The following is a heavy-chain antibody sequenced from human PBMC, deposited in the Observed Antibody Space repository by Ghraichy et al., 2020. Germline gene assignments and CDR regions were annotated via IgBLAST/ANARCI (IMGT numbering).Heavy chain of an antibody. CDR1: GDSIRSYY. CDR3: ARISTFHHYAMDV. J-gene: IGHJ6*02. Sequence: SETLSLTCSVSGDSIRSYYWSWIRQPPGKGLDWIGFIFYSGSANYNPSLQSRVTISLDMSNNQFSLKLASVTGAVTAVYYCARISTFHHYAMDVWGQGTTVTVSS. CDR2: IFYSGSA. V-gene: IGHV4-59*01.